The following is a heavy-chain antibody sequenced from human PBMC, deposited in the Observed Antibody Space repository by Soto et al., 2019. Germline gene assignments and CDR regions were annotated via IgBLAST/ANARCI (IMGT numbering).Heavy chain of an antibody. J-gene: IGHJ4*02. V-gene: IGHV3-74*01. D-gene: IGHD3-22*01. CDR1: GFSFSNYW. CDR3: ARAGYYRFDY. CDR2: INSGGTIA. Sequence: PGGSLRLSCAASGFSFSNYWMHWVRQAPGKGLVWVSRINSGGTIANYADSVKGRFTISRDNAKNTLYLQMNSLRAEDTSVYYCARAGYYRFDYWGQGALVTVSS.